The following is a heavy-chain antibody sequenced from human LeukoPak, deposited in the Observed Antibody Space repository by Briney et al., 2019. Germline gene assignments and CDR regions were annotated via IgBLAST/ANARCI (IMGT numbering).Heavy chain of an antibody. CDR1: GFTFSDYY. V-gene: IGHV3-66*01. J-gene: IGHJ6*02. CDR2: IYSGGST. Sequence: GGSLRLSCAASGFTFSDYYMSWVRQAPGKGLEWVSVIYSGGSTYYADSVKGRFTISRDNSKNTLYLQMNSLRAEDTAVYYCARDLGYDILTGYQYYYGMDVWGQGTTVTVSS. D-gene: IGHD3-9*01. CDR3: ARDLGYDILTGYQYYYGMDV.